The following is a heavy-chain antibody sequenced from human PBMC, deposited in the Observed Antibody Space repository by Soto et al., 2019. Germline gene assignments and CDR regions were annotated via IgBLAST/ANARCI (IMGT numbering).Heavy chain of an antibody. J-gene: IGHJ5*02. CDR2: SYHSGST. CDR3: ARDQDDSENDGFDP. D-gene: IGHD1-1*01. Sequence: PWETLSLTCAVSGYSISSGDYWGWLRPPPGKGLEGIGRSYHSGSTYYKPSLKSRVTISVDKSKNTFYLKMSYVSAADTAVYYCARDQDDSENDGFDPWGQGTLVTVSS. V-gene: IGHV4-38-2*02. CDR1: GYSISSGDY.